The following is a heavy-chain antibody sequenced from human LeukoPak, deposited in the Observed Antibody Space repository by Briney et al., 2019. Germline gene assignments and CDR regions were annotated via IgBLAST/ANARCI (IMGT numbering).Heavy chain of an antibody. Sequence: SETLSLTCTVSGGSVSSGSYYWSWIRQPPGKGLEWIGYIYYSGSTNYNPSLKSRVTISVDTSKNQFSLKLSSVTAADTAVYYCARAGDSSGWYHYYFDYWGQGTLVTVSS. V-gene: IGHV4-61*01. J-gene: IGHJ4*02. CDR2: IYYSGST. CDR3: ARAGDSSGWYHYYFDY. CDR1: GGSVSSGSYY. D-gene: IGHD6-19*01.